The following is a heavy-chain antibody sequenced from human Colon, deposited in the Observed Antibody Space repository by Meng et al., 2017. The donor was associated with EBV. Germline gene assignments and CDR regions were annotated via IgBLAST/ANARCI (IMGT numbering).Heavy chain of an antibody. D-gene: IGHD3-10*01. V-gene: IGHV4-34*01. CDR3: ARRGPSGNFSP. CDR1: GGSFRDYY. CDR2: IDHRGNT. Sequence: QVPLQQWGAGLVKPSETLSRSCAVYGGSFRDYYWTWFRHPPGKVLEWIGEIDHRGNTKYNPSLKSRVTISLDTSKKQFSLKVSSVTAADSAVYYCARRGPSGNFSPWSQGALVTVSS. J-gene: IGHJ5*02.